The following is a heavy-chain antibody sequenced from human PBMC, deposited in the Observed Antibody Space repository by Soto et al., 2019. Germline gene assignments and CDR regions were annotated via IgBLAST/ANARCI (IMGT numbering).Heavy chain of an antibody. CDR1: GGSFSRYN. D-gene: IGHD2-2*01. V-gene: IGHV4-34*01. J-gene: IGHJ5*02. CDR2: INLSGST. Sequence: SETLSLTCAVYGGSFSRYNWSWIRQPPGKGLEWIGEINLSGSTNYNPSLKSRVTISLDTSKNQFSLKLSSVTAADTAVYFCARGLKIDQLIWPTNWFDPWGQGTLGTVSA. CDR3: ARGLKIDQLIWPTNWFDP.